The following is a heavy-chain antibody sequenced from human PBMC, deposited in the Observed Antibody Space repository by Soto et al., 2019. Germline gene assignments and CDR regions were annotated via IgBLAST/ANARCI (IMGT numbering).Heavy chain of an antibody. CDR3: AREAGTVRGAKIDAFDS. J-gene: IGHJ3*02. D-gene: IGHD3-10*01. CDR2: ISSSSSYI. CDR1: GFTFSSYS. V-gene: IGHV3-21*01. Sequence: EVQLVESGGGLVKPGGSLRLSCAASGFTFSSYSMNWVRQAPGKGLEWVSSISSSSSYIYYADSVKGQFTITRDNAKNSLYLQMNSLRAEDTAVYYCAREAGTVRGAKIDAFDSWGQGTMVTVSS.